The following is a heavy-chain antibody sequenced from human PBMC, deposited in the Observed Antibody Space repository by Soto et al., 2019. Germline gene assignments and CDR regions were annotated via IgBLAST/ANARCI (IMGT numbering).Heavy chain of an antibody. Sequence: QLQLQESGSGLVKPSQTLSLTCAVSGGSISSGGYSCSWIRQPPGKGLEWIGYIYHSGSTYSNPSLKSRVTISVDRSKYQFPLKLSSVTAADTAVYYCARGMTTVTTFDYWGQGTLVTVSS. J-gene: IGHJ4*02. CDR2: IYHSGST. CDR1: GGSISSGGYS. CDR3: ARGMTTVTTFDY. V-gene: IGHV4-30-2*01. D-gene: IGHD4-4*01.